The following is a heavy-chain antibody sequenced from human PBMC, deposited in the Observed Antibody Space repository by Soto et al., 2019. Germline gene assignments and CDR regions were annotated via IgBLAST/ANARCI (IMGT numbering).Heavy chain of an antibody. Sequence: ELQLVESGGGLVEPGESLRLSCAASGFTFSRYYTNWVRQAPGKGLEWVSSISTTSTYTHYADSLNGGFTISRDNAKKLLSLQMDSLRDEDTAVYYCARDDGLSSTNVKAFDIRGQGTKVTVAS. J-gene: IGHJ3*02. CDR3: ARDDGLSSTNVKAFDI. CDR1: GFTFSRYY. CDR2: ISTTSTYT. V-gene: IGHV3-21*01. D-gene: IGHD2-2*01.